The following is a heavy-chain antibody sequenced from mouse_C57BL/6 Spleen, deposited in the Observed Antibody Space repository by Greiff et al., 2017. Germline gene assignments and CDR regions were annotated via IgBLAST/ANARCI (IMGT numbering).Heavy chain of an antibody. CDR2: ISYSGST. CDR3: AREGIYYYGSSWGYFDV. V-gene: IGHV3-1*01. J-gene: IGHJ1*03. Sequence: EVQLVESGPGMVKPSQSLSLTCTVTGYSITSGYDWHWIRHFPGNKLEWMGYISYSGSTNYNPSLKSRISITHDTSKNHFFLKLNSVTTEDTATYYCAREGIYYYGSSWGYFDVWGTGTTVTVSS. D-gene: IGHD1-1*01. CDR1: GYSITSGYD.